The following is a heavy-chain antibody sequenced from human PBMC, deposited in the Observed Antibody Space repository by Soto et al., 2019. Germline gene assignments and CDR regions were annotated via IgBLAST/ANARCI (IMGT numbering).Heavy chain of an antibody. CDR1: GLTFSSYS. V-gene: IGHV3-23*01. D-gene: IGHD2-15*01. J-gene: IGHJ4*02. CDR2: ISGSGGST. CDR3: ANPPVRRVAY. Sequence: PGGSLRLSCAASGLTFSSYSMNWVRQAPGKGLEWVSAISGSGGSTYCADSVKGRFTISRDNSKNTLYLQMNSLRAEDTAVYYCANPPVRRVAYWGQGTLVTVSS.